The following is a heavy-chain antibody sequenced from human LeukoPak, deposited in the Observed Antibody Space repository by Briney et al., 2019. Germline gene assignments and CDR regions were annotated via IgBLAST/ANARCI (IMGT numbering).Heavy chain of an antibody. CDR1: GYTFTGYY. J-gene: IGHJ4*02. D-gene: IGHD3-10*01. V-gene: IGHV1-2*02. Sequence: ASVKVSCKASGYTFTGYYMHWVRQAPGQGLEWMGWINPNSGGTNYAQKFQGRVTMTRDTSISTAYMELSRLRSDDTAVYYCARSALDTSGSYYNPQPFEYWGQGAPVTFSS. CDR3: ARSALDTSGSYYNPQPFEY. CDR2: INPNSGGT.